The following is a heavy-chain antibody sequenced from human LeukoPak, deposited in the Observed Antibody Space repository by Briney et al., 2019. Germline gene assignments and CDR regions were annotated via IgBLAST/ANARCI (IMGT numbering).Heavy chain of an antibody. V-gene: IGHV1-8*03. J-gene: IGHJ4*02. CDR1: GYTYTRYV. CDR3: ALSEAYSSGWYCIDY. CDR2: IYPNSGKS. Sequence: ASVKVSCKASGYTYTRYVINSVRQAAGHGVEWMGWIYPNSGKSGYAQKFQGRVTITRNTSISTANMELSSLRAEDTAVYYCALSEAYSSGWYCIDYGGQGTLVTVSS. D-gene: IGHD6-19*01.